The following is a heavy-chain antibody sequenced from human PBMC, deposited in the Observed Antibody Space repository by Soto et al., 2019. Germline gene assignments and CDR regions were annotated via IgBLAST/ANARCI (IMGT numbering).Heavy chain of an antibody. CDR1: GGSISSSSYF. CDR2: IYYSGST. D-gene: IGHD2-21*02. Sequence: QLQLQESGPGLVKPSETLSLTCTVSGGSISSSSYFWGWIRQPPGKGLEWIGSIYYSGSTYYNPSLKSRVTVYVDTSKNQFSMKLNSGTAADTAVYYCARHRRDFWFDPWGQGTLVTVSS. CDR3: ARHRRDFWFDP. V-gene: IGHV4-39*01. J-gene: IGHJ5*02.